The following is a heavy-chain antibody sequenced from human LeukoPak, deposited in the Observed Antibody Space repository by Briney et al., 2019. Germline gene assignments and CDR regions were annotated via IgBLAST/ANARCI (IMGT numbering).Heavy chain of an antibody. CDR2: INPDGSTI. J-gene: IGHJ4*02. CDR3: ATAGNYRFDY. Sequence: GGSLRLSCAASGFTFSSYGMNWVRQAPGKGLVWVSRINPDGSTINYADSVKGRFTISRDNAKNTLYLQMNSLRAEDTAVYYCATAGNYRFDYWGQGTLVTVSS. CDR1: GFTFSSYG. D-gene: IGHD1-7*01. V-gene: IGHV3-74*01.